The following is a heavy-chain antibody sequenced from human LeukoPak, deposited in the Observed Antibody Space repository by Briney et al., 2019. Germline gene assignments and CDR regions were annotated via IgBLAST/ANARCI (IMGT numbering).Heavy chain of an antibody. CDR2: INSDGTTI. CDR1: GFTFSTSW. D-gene: IGHD2/OR15-2a*01. CDR3: ARAGYYRFDY. Sequence: GGSLRLSCAASGFTFSTSWMRWVRQAPGKGLVWVSRINSDGTTIDYADSVKGRFTISRDNAKNTLYLQMNSLRDEDTAVYYCARAGYYRFDYWGQGTLVTVSS. V-gene: IGHV3-74*01. J-gene: IGHJ4*02.